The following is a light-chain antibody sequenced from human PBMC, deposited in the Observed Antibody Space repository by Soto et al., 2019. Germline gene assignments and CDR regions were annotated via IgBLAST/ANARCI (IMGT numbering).Light chain of an antibody. V-gene: IGLV1-40*01. CDR2: GNN. J-gene: IGLJ1*01. CDR1: SANLGAAYN. Sequence: SALTPPPSVSGSPGQRVTISCTGRSANLGAAYNVDWYQQLPGTAAKLLIYGNNNRPSGVPARFSGSKSGTSASLAIAGLQAEDEGDYYGQSYYSSLSGYVFGTGTKVTV. CDR3: QSYYSSLSGYV.